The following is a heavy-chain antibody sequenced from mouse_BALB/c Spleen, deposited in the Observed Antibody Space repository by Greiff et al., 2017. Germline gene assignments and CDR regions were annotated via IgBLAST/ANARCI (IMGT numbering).Heavy chain of an antibody. CDR1: GFTFSSFG. CDR2: ISSGSSTI. CDR3: ARQTGTDWYFDV. Sequence: EVMLVESGGGLVQPGGSRKLSCAASGFTFSSFGMHWVRQAPEKGLEWVAYISSGSSTIYYADTVKGRFTISRDNPKNTLFLQMTSLRSEDTAMYYCARQTGTDWYFDVWGAGTTVTVSS. J-gene: IGHJ1*01. V-gene: IGHV5-17*02. D-gene: IGHD4-1*01.